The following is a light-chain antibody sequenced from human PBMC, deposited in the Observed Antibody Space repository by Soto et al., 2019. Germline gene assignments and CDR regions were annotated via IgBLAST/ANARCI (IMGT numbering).Light chain of an antibody. CDR1: QSVSSSY. V-gene: IGKV3-20*01. J-gene: IGKJ5*01. CDR3: QQYGSSRT. Sequence: EIVLTQSPGPLSLSPGERATLSCKASQSVSSSYLAWYQQKPGQAPRLLIYGASSRATGIPDRFSGSGSGTVFTLTISRLEPEDFAVYYCQQYGSSRTFGQGTRLEIK. CDR2: GAS.